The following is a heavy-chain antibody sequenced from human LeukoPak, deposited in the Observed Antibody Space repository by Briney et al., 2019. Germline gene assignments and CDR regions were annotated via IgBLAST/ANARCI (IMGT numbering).Heavy chain of an antibody. J-gene: IGHJ5*02. CDR3: ARDPAWRSYDVHNWFDP. V-gene: IGHV1-8*01. D-gene: IGHD1-26*01. CDR1: GYTFTSYD. CDR2: MNANSGNT. Sequence: GASVKVSCKASGYTFTSYDINWVRQATGQGLEWMGWMNANSGNTGYAQKFQGRVTMTRSTSISTAYMELSSLRSDDTAVYYCARDPAWRSYDVHNWFDPWGQGTLVTVSS.